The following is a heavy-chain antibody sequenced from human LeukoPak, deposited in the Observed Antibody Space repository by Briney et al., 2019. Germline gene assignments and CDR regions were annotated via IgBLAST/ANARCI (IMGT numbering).Heavy chain of an antibody. CDR1: GFTFSSYA. J-gene: IGHJ4*02. Sequence: GRSLRLSCAASGFTFSSYAMHWVRQAPGKGLEWVAVISYDGSNKYYADSVKGRFTISRDNSKNTLYLQMNSLRDEDTAVYYCARGTYGDYSIDYWGQGTLVTVSS. CDR3: ARGTYGDYSIDY. V-gene: IGHV3-30-3*01. D-gene: IGHD4-17*01. CDR2: ISYDGSNK.